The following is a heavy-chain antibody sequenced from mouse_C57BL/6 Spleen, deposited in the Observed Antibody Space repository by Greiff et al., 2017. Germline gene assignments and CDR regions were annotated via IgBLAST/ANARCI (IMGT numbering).Heavy chain of an antibody. CDR2: IHPSASDT. CDR3: AMSDGYYGFAY. CDR1: GYTFTSYW. Sequence: QVQLQQPGAELVKPGASVKVSCKASGYTFTSYWMHWVKQRPGQGLEWIGRIHPSASDTNYNQKFKGKATLAVDKSSSTAYMQLSSLTSEGSAVYYCAMSDGYYGFAYWGQGTLVTGSA. D-gene: IGHD2-3*01. J-gene: IGHJ3*01. V-gene: IGHV1-74*01.